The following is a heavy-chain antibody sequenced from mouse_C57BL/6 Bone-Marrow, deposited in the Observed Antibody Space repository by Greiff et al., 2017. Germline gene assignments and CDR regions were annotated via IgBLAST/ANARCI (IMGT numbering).Heavy chain of an antibody. CDR2: ISDGGSYT. V-gene: IGHV5-4*01. CDR1: GFTFSSYA. CDR3: ARDYYFDY. J-gene: IGHJ2*01. Sequence: EVQGVESGGGLVKPGGSLKLSCAASGFTFSSYAMSWVRQTPEKRLEWVATISDGGSYTYYPDSVHGRFTISRDNAKNNLYLQMSHLKSEDKAMYYYARDYYFDYWGQGTTLTVSS.